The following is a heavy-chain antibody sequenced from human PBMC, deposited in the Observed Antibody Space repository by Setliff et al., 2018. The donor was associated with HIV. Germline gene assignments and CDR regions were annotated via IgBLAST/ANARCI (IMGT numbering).Heavy chain of an antibody. CDR2: IKEDGSET. V-gene: IGHV3-7*03. Sequence: LRLSCATSGFTFSNFWMTWVRQAPGKGLEWVAKIKEDGSETFYVDSVKGRFTISRDNARTSLYLEMTNLKVEDTAVYFCASMWKVGAWGRGTLVTVSS. D-gene: IGHD1-26*01. CDR3: ASMWKVGA. CDR1: GFTFSNFW. J-gene: IGHJ5*02.